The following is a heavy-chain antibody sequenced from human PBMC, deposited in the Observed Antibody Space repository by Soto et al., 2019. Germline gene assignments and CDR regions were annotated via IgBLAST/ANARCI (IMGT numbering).Heavy chain of an antibody. CDR1: GYTFTDYW. CDR2: IYPGDSDT. J-gene: IGHJ6*02. Sequence: DVSLKISGKGCGYTFTDYWIGWGRRLPGKGLEWMGSIYPGDSDTRYSPSFQGHVTITVDKSTSTAYLQWNTLKASDTAMYYCAKFREYYQGSGSRTYYFYGMDVWGQGTTVTVSS. V-gene: IGHV5-51*01. D-gene: IGHD3-10*01. CDR3: AKFREYYQGSGSRTYYFYGMDV.